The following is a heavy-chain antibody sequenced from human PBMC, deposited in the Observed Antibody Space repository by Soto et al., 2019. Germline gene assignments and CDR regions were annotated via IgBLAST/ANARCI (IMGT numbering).Heavy chain of an antibody. CDR2: IYWDDDK. D-gene: IGHD6-13*01. CDR1: GFSLSTSGVG. Sequence: SGPTLVKPTQTLTLTCTFSGFSLSTSGVGVGWIRQPPGKALEWLALIYWDDDKRYSPSLKSRLTITKDTSKNQVVLTMTNMDPVDTATYYCAHSSLGSSSWYIFDPPNWFDPWGQGTLVTVSS. CDR3: AHSSLGSSSWYIFDPPNWFDP. J-gene: IGHJ5*02. V-gene: IGHV2-5*02.